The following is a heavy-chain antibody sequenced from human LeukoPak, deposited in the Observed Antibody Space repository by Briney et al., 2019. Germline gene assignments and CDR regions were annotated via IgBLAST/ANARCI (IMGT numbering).Heavy chain of an antibody. J-gene: IGHJ4*02. CDR2: INNVASHI. CDR1: GFTFSSYS. V-gene: IGHV3-21*01. CDR3: ARDPTQYLRYGHFDY. Sequence: PGGSLRLSCVASGFTFSSYSMNWVRQAPGKGLEWVSSINNVASHIYYAHSVKGRFTISRDNAKNSLYLQMNSLSDEDTAVYYCARDPTQYLRYGHFDYWGQGTLVTVSS. D-gene: IGHD5/OR15-5a*01.